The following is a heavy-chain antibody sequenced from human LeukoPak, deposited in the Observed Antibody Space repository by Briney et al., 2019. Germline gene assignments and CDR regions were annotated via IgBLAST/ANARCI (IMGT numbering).Heavy chain of an antibody. D-gene: IGHD5-18*01. Sequence: ASVKVSCKASGYTFTDYYMHWVRQAPGQGLEWMGWINPNSGDTNYAQKFQGRVTMTRDTSISTAYMELSRLRSDDTAVYYCARADTAMAHDAFDIWGQGTMVTVSS. CDR1: GYTFTDYY. CDR2: INPNSGDT. J-gene: IGHJ3*02. V-gene: IGHV1-2*02. CDR3: ARADTAMAHDAFDI.